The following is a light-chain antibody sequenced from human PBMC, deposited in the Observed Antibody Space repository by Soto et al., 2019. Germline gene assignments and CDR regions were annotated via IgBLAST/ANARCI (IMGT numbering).Light chain of an antibody. CDR1: QSVSSN. Sequence: EIVMTQSPATLSVSPGEGATLSCRASQSVSSNLTWYQQKPGQAPRLLIYDASNRATGIPARFSGSGSGTEFTLTISSLEPEDFAVYYCHQRQSWPRTFGQGTKVDIK. CDR2: DAS. J-gene: IGKJ1*01. V-gene: IGKV3D-15*01. CDR3: HQRQSWPRT.